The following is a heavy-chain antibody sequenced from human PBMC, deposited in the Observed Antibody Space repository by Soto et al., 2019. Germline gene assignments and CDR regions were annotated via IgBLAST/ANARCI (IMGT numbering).Heavy chain of an antibody. D-gene: IGHD2-15*01. Sequence: PGGSLRLSCAASGFTFSNYWIHWVRQAQRPGQVWISRINDQGGSTTYANPVKNRLTISSDNVKNSLYLQMNSLSAEDTAVYYCSIGVCSGGSCYYWNQYFDYGGQGTLVTVSS. J-gene: IGHJ4*02. V-gene: IGHV3-74*01. CDR2: INDQGGST. CDR1: GFTFSNYW. CDR3: SIGVCSGGSCYYWNQYFDY.